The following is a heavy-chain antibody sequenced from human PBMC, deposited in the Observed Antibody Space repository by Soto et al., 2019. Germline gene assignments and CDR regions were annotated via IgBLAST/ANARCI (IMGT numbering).Heavy chain of an antibody. Sequence: SETLSLTCTVSGGSISSSSYYWGWIRQPPGKGLEWIGSIYYSGSTYYNPSLKSRVTISVDTPKNQFSLKLSSVTAADTAVYYCARHWPIWVGELPNWFDPWGQGTLVTVSS. D-gene: IGHD3-10*01. V-gene: IGHV4-39*01. CDR2: IYYSGST. J-gene: IGHJ5*02. CDR1: GGSISSSSYY. CDR3: ARHWPIWVGELPNWFDP.